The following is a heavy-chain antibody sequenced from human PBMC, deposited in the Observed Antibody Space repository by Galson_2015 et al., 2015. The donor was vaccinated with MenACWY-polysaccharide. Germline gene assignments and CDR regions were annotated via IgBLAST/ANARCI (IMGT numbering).Heavy chain of an antibody. V-gene: IGHV3-7*01. Sequence: SLRLSCAASGFTFSGFWMSWVRQAPGKGLEWVANIKQDGSEKYYVDSVKGRFTISRDNAKNSLYLQMNSLRAEDTAVYYCATDVTSGHYNFDYWGQGTLVTVSS. CDR1: GFTFSGFW. CDR3: ATDVTSGHYNFDY. D-gene: IGHD3-22*01. CDR2: IKQDGSEK. J-gene: IGHJ4*02.